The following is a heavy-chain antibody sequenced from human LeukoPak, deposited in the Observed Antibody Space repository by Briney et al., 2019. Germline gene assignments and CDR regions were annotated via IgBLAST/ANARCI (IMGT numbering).Heavy chain of an antibody. CDR1: GFNFNKYE. D-gene: IGHD6-19*01. Sequence: GGSLRLSCAASGFNFNKYEMNWVRQAPGKGLEWISYINGRGATIENADSVRGRFTISRDNAKNSLFLQMNSLRAEDTAVYNCATDGDTGWDFDCWGQGTLVPVSS. CDR3: ATDGDTGWDFDC. V-gene: IGHV3-48*03. J-gene: IGHJ4*02. CDR2: INGRGATI.